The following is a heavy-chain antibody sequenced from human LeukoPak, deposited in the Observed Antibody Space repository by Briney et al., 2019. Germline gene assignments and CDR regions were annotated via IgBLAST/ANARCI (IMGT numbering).Heavy chain of an antibody. CDR1: GFTFSSYG. J-gene: IGHJ6*03. D-gene: IGHD1-1*01. V-gene: IGHV3-30*02. CDR2: IRYDGSNK. CDR3: AKGTGTLLGGYYYYYMDV. Sequence: GGSLRLSCAASGFTFSSYGMHWVRQAPGKGPEWVAFIRYDGSNKYYADSVKGRFTISRDNSKNTLYLQMNSLRAEDTAVYYCAKGTGTLLGGYYYYYMDVWGKGTTVTVSS.